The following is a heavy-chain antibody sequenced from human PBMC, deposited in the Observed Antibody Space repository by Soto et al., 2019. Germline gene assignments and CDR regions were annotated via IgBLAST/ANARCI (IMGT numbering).Heavy chain of an antibody. CDR1: GYTFIVYR. CDR2: INAGNGDT. D-gene: IGHD3-10*01. Sequence: QVHLVQSGAEVKKPGASVKVSCMTSGYTFIVYRIHWVRQAPGQRLEWMGWINAGNGDTKYSQKFQGRVTITGDTSASTAYMELSSLRSEDTAVYYCARDPGDYWGQGTLLIVSS. J-gene: IGHJ4*02. V-gene: IGHV1-3*01. CDR3: ARDPGDY.